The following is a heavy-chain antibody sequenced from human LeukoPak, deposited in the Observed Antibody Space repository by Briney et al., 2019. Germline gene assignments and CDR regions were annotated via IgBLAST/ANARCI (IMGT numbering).Heavy chain of an antibody. CDR1: GGSVSRGGYY. CDR3: ASGLYGSGRAWAFDI. CDR2: IYHSGST. J-gene: IGHJ3*02. D-gene: IGHD3-10*01. Sequence: SETLSLTCTVSGGSVSRGGYYWNWIRQPPGKGLEWIGEIYHSGSTNYNPSLKSRVTILVDKSRNQFSLKLSSVSAADTAVYYCASGLYGSGRAWAFDIWGQGTMVTVSS. V-gene: IGHV4-61*08.